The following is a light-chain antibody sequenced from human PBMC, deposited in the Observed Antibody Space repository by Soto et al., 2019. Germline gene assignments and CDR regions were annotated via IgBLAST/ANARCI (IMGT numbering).Light chain of an antibody. J-gene: IGKJ4*01. CDR1: DNIGKY. V-gene: IGKV1-5*01. CDR2: EAS. Sequence: DIQMTQSPSTLSASIGDRVTITCRATDNIGKYLAWYQQKPGKAPSLLIFEASTLQSGVPSRFSGSGNGTEFTLAITSLPTDDFATFYCQQYNGWPFTFAGGTKVDIK. CDR3: QQYNGWPFT.